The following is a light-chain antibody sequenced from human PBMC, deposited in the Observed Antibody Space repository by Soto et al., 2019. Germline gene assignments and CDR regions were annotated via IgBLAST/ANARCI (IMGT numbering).Light chain of an antibody. CDR1: QSVSSSY. CDR3: HQYGSSPYT. Sequence: EIVLTQSPGTLSLSPGERATLSCRASQSVSSSYLAWYQQKPGQAPRLLIYGASSRATRIPDRFSGSGSGTDFTLTINRLELEDFAMYYCHQYGSSPYTFGQGTKLEI. J-gene: IGKJ2*01. CDR2: GAS. V-gene: IGKV3-20*01.